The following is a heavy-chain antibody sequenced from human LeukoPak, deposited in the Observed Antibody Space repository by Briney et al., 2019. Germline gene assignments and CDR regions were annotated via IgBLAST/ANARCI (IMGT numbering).Heavy chain of an antibody. D-gene: IGHD1-7*01. CDR3: TIDEDWNYARKDV. J-gene: IGHJ6*02. V-gene: IGHV3-15*04. Sequence: GGSLRLSCAASGFTFNYAWMSWVRQVPGKGLEWVGQTVSEIDGGTTDYAAPVKGRFTISRDDSKSTLYLQMNSLKIEDTAVYYCTIDEDWNYARKDVWGQGATVIASS. CDR2: TVSEIDGGTT. CDR1: GFTFNYAW.